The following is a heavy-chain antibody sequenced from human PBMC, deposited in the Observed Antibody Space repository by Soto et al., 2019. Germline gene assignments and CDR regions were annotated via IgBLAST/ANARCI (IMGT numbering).Heavy chain of an antibody. CDR1: GFTFRGYA. D-gene: IGHD1-26*01. V-gene: IGHV3-30*18. CDR2: ISYDGSDQ. CDR3: AKDVGAQGHFDS. J-gene: IGHJ4*02. Sequence: QVQLVESGGGVVQPGGSLRLSCVASGFTFRGYAMHWVRQTPEKGLEWVAVISYDGSDQHYQQSVKGRFNISRDNPKNTLYLQMNSLRPEDTAVYYWAKDVGAQGHFDSWGQGALVTVSS.